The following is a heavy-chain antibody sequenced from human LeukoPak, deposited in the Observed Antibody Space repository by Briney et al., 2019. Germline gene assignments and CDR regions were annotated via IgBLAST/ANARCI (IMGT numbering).Heavy chain of an antibody. V-gene: IGHV1-18*01. CDR3: AGSLGYCTSNVCYLKY. CDR1: GYTFTDFG. D-gene: IGHD2-8*01. J-gene: IGHJ4*02. Sequence: ASVKVSCKASGYTFTDFGISWVRQAPGQGLEWMGWISAQHGQTEYAPNSQDRVTMTTDTYTNTAYMELRSLRSDDTAVYYCAGSLGYCTSNVCYLKYWGQGTLVTVSS. CDR2: ISAQHGQT.